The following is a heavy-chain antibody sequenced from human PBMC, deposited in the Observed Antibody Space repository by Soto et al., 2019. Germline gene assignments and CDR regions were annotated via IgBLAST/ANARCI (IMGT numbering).Heavy chain of an antibody. CDR1: GGTFSSYA. V-gene: IGHV1-69*01. D-gene: IGHD2-15*01. CDR3: ARSQGGSSSLDIYYYYYYGMDV. Sequence: QVQLVQSGAEVQKPGSSVKVSCKAPGGTFSSYAISWVRQAPGQGLEWMGGIIPIFGTANYAQKSQGRVTITADESTSTGYMELSSLRSEDTAVYYCARSQGGSSSLDIYYYYYYGMDVWGQGTTVTVSS. CDR2: IIPIFGTA. J-gene: IGHJ6*02.